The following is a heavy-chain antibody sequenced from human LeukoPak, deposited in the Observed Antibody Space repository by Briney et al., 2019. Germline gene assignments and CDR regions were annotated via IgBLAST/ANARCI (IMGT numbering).Heavy chain of an antibody. J-gene: IGHJ6*03. D-gene: IGHD3-16*02. CDR3: ARVRGDYVWGSYRRDKDYYYYYYMDV. CDR2: INPNSGGT. Sequence: GASVKVSCKASGYTFTGYYMHWVRQAPGQGLEWMGWINPNSGGTNYAQKIQGRVTMTRDTSISTAYMELSRLGSDDTAVYYCARVRGDYVWGSYRRDKDYYYYYYMDVWGKGTTVTVSS. CDR1: GYTFTGYY. V-gene: IGHV1-2*02.